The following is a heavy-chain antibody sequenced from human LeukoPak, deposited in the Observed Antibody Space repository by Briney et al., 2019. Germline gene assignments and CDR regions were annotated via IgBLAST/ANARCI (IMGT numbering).Heavy chain of an antibody. J-gene: IGHJ3*02. CDR1: GFTFSRYA. CDR2: ISQDGSNN. D-gene: IGHD6-13*01. Sequence: PGGSLRLSCAASGFTFSRYAIHWVRDAPGKGVEWGAVISQDGSNNYNADSVKGRLIISRNNTKNTQYLQMNSLRAEATAVYYCARPIAAAGVGAFDIWGQGTMVTVSS. CDR3: ARPIAAAGVGAFDI. V-gene: IGHV3-30-3*01.